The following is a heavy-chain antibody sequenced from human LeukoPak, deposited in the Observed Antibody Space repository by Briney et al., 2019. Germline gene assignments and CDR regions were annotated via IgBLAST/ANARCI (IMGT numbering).Heavy chain of an antibody. J-gene: IGHJ4*02. D-gene: IGHD3-22*01. CDR1: GYSFTSYW. CDR3: ASGGPFASSGYDVYYFDH. CDR2: IYPGDSDT. V-gene: IGHV5-51*01. Sequence: GESLKISCKGSGYSFTSYWIGWVRQMPAKGLEWMGIIYPGDSDTRYSPSFQGQVTISADKSISTAYLQWSSRKASDTARYYCASGGPFASSGYDVYYFDHCGQGALVTVSS.